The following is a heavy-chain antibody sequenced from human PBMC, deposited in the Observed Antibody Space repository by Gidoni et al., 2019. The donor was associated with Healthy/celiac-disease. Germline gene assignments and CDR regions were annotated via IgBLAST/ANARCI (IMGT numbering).Heavy chain of an antibody. Sequence: EVPPVGPGGGPGQPGGAPRPSWSVPGLTVSSYWMHRVRQAPGTGLVWVSRINSDGSSTSYADSVKGRFTIARDNAKNTLYLQMNSLRAEDTAVYYCARRDGYNWGYGRWGQGTLVTVSS. J-gene: IGHJ4*02. CDR3: ARRDGYNWGYGR. V-gene: IGHV3-74*01. D-gene: IGHD5-12*01. CDR1: GLTVSSYW. CDR2: INSDGSST.